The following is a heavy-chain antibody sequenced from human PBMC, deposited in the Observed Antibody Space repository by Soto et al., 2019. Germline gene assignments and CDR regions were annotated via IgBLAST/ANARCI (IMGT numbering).Heavy chain of an antibody. D-gene: IGHD5-18*01. CDR1: CGSIISSNW. V-gene: IGHV4-4*02. Sequence: XXTLSLTCAVSCGSIISSNWWSWVRQPPEKWLEWIGEXYHSGXTNYNQYLKSXXTISVDKXXNQFYLKLSSVTAADTAVYYCAREDTAMANFDYWGQGTLVTVSS. CDR2: XYHSGXT. J-gene: IGHJ4*02. CDR3: AREDTAMANFDY.